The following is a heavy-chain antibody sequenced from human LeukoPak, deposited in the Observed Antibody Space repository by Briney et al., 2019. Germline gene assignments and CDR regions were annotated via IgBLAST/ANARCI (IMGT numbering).Heavy chain of an antibody. CDR3: ARVEQGIFGVVITTGRHFDY. J-gene: IGHJ4*02. V-gene: IGHV1-2*06. CDR1: GYTFTGYY. Sequence: ASVKVSCKASGYTFTGYYMHWVRQAPGQGLEWMGRINPNSGGTNYAQKFQGRVTMTRDTSISTAYMELSRLRSDDTAVYYCARVEQGIFGVVITTGRHFDYWGQGTLVTVSS. CDR2: INPNSGGT. D-gene: IGHD3-3*01.